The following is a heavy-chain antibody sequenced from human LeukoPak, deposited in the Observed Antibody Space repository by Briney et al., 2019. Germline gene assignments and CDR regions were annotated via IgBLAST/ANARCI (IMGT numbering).Heavy chain of an antibody. CDR2: ISTSSTYI. CDR3: ARDGSGWRTFDY. CDR1: GFTFSNYG. V-gene: IGHV3-21*01. D-gene: IGHD6-19*01. Sequence: PGGSLRLSCAASGFTFSNYGMNWVRQAPGKGLEWVSSISTSSTYIYYADSVKGRFTISRDNAKNSLHLQMNSLRAEGTAVYYCARDGSGWRTFDYWGQGTLVTVSS. J-gene: IGHJ4*02.